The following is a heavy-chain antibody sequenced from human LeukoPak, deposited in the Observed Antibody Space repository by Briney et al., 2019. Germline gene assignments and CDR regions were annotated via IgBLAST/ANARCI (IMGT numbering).Heavy chain of an antibody. J-gene: IGHJ4*02. CDR3: ARDQDYYDSSGFYLFFDY. CDR2: ISYDGSNK. CDR1: GFTFSSYA. Sequence: GGSLRLSCAASGFTFSSYAMHWVRQAPGKGLEWVAVISYDGSNKYYADSVKGRFTISRDNSKNTLYLQMNSLRAEDTAVYYCARDQDYYDSSGFYLFFDYWGQGTLVTVSS. V-gene: IGHV3-30*04. D-gene: IGHD3-22*01.